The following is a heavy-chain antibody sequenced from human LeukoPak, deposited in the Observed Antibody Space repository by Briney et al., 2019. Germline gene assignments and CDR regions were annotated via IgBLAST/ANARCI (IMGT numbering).Heavy chain of an antibody. CDR1: GFTFSSYA. CDR3: AFLGGGWLDAFDI. CDR2: ISSSGGST. J-gene: IGHJ3*02. Sequence: GGSLRLSCSASGFTFSSYAMHWVRQAPGKGLEYVSTISSSGGSTYYIDSVKGRFTIARDSYKHTMYLQMSSLSAEDTAVYYCAFLGGGWLDAFDIWGQGTMVTVSS. D-gene: IGHD5-24*01. V-gene: IGHV3-64D*09.